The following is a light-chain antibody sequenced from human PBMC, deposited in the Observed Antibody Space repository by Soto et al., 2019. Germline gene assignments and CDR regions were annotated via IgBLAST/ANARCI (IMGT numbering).Light chain of an antibody. CDR2: DVN. V-gene: IGLV2-11*01. Sequence: QSALTQPRSVSGSPGQSVTISCTGSSSDVGGYNYVSWYQHTSVTAPRLILYDVNKRPSGVPHRFSGSKSDNTASLTISGLQADDEADYYCCSFAGTYTFGVFGGGTKVTVL. CDR3: CSFAGTYTFGV. J-gene: IGLJ3*02. CDR1: SSDVGGYNY.